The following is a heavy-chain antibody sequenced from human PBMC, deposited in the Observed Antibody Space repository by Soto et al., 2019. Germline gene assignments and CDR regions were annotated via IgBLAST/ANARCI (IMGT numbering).Heavy chain of an antibody. Sequence: GGSLRLSCAASGFTFDDYAMHWVRQAPGKGLEWVSGISWNSGSIGYADSVKGRFTISRDNAKNSLYLQMNSLRAEDTALYYCARDPRGIAVAGTGGYYFDYWGQGTLVTAPQ. CDR1: GFTFDDYA. D-gene: IGHD6-19*01. V-gene: IGHV3-9*01. J-gene: IGHJ4*02. CDR2: ISWNSGSI. CDR3: ARDPRGIAVAGTGGYYFDY.